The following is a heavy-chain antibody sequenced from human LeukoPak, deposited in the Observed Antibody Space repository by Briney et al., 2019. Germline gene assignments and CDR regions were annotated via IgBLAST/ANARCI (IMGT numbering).Heavy chain of an antibody. V-gene: IGHV3-74*01. CDR2: INSDGSET. J-gene: IGHJ3*02. D-gene: IGHD1-26*01. CDR3: ARAGEGLLAYSFDI. Sequence: GGSLRLSCAASGFTFSSYAMSWVRQGPGKGLVWVSRINSDGSETRHADSVKGRFTISRDNAKNTLYLQMNSLRAEDTAVYYCARAGEGLLAYSFDIWGQGTMVTVSS. CDR1: GFTFSSYA.